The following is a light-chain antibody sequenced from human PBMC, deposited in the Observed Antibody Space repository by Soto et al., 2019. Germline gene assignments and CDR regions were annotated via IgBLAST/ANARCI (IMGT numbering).Light chain of an antibody. CDR2: DVR. CDR3: SSYTSSSTQYV. CDR1: SSDVGGYNY. V-gene: IGLV2-14*01. Sequence: QSALTQPASVSGSPGQSITISCTGTSSDVGGYNYVSWYQQHPGKAPKLMIYDVRNRPSGVSNRFSGSKSGNTASLTISGLQAEDEADYYCSSYTSSSTQYVFGTGTQLTVL. J-gene: IGLJ1*01.